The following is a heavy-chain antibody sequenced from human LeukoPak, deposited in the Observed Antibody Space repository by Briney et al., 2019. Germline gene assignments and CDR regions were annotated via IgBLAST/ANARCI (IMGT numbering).Heavy chain of an antibody. CDR2: IIPILGIA. D-gene: IGHD2-15*01. Sequence: SVKVSCKASGGTFSSYAISWVRQAPGQGLEWMGRIIPILGIANYAQKFQGRVTITADKSTSTAYMELSSLRSEDTAVYYCATEGVVVAASGNDAFDIWGQGTMVTVSS. V-gene: IGHV1-69*04. J-gene: IGHJ3*02. CDR1: GGTFSSYA. CDR3: ATEGVVVAASGNDAFDI.